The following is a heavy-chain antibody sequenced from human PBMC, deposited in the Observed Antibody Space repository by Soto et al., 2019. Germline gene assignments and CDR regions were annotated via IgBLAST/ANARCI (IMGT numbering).Heavy chain of an antibody. CDR3: ASSYYHILTVYHYYGMDV. V-gene: IGHV1-3*01. J-gene: IGHJ6*02. CDR1: GYTFTSYA. Sequence: QVQLVQSGAEVKKPGASVKVSCKASGYTFTSYAMHWVRQAPGQRLEWMGWINAGNGNTKYSQKFQGRFTITRDTSASTSYMDLSCLRSEDTAVYYCASSYYHILTVYHYYGMDVWGQGTTVTLSS. D-gene: IGHD3-9*01. CDR2: INAGNGNT.